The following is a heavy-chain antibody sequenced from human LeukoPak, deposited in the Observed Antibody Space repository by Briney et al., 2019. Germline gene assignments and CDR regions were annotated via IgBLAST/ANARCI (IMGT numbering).Heavy chain of an antibody. V-gene: IGHV3-21*01. D-gene: IGHD1-26*01. CDR3: ARGVAGSGSTPKY. J-gene: IGHJ4*02. Sequence: PGGSLRLSCAASGFTFSSYSMNWVRQAPGKGLEWVSSISSSSSYIYYADSVKGRFTISRDNAKNSLYLQMNSLRAEDTAVYYCARGVAGSGSTPKYWGQGTLVTVSS. CDR1: GFTFSSYS. CDR2: ISSSSSYI.